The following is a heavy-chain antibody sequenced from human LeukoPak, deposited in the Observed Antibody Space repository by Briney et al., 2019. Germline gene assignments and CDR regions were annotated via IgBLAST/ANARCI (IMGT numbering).Heavy chain of an antibody. CDR3: ASQRGYSYGLYDY. J-gene: IGHJ4*02. V-gene: IGHV4-59*01. CDR1: GGSISSYY. CDR2: IYYSGST. D-gene: IGHD5-18*01. Sequence: PSETLSLTCTVSGGSISSYYWSWIRQPPGKGLEWIGYIYYSGSTNYNPSLKSRVTISVDTSKNQFSLKLSSVTAADTAVYYCASQRGYSYGLYDYWGQGTLVTVSS.